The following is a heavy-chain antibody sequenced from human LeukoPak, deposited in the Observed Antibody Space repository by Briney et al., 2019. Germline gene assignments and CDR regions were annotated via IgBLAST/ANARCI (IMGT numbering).Heavy chain of an antibody. CDR3: ARKTRDGYNSYYFDY. CDR2: IYYSGST. CDR1: GGSISSYY. J-gene: IGHJ4*02. V-gene: IGHV4-59*01. D-gene: IGHD5-24*01. Sequence: SETLSLTCTVSGGSISSYYWSWIRQPPGKGLEWIGYIYYSGSTNYNPSLKSRVTISVDTSKNQFSLKLSSVTAADTAVYYCARKTRDGYNSYYFDYWGQGTLVTVSS.